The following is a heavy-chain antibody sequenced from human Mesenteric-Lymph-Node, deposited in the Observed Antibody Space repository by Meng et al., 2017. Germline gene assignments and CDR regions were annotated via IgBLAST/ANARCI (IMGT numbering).Heavy chain of an antibody. V-gene: IGHV1-2*02. CDR3: ARTFYYDGIGFYYDF. CDR2: INPYSGDT. J-gene: IGHJ4*02. CDR1: AYTFTSYN. Sequence: ASVKVSCKASAYTFTSYNIHWVRQAPGQGFEWMGWINPYSGDTNSAQKFQGRVTMTRDMSLTAVYMELSRLRSDDTAVYYCARTFYYDGIGFYYDFWGQGTLVTVSS. D-gene: IGHD3-22*01.